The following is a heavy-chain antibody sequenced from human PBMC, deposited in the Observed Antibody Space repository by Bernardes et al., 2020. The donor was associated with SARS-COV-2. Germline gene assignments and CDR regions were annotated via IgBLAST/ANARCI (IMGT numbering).Heavy chain of an antibody. V-gene: IGHV4-39*01. Sequence: SETLSLTCTVSGGSISSSSYYWGWIRQPPGKGLEWIGSIYYSGSTYYNPSLKSRVTISVDTSKNQFSLKLSSVTAADTAVYYCARQSPHYYYDSSGYYRMGAFDIWGQGTMVTVSS. J-gene: IGHJ3*02. CDR3: ARQSPHYYYDSSGYYRMGAFDI. CDR2: IYYSGST. CDR1: GGSISSSSYY. D-gene: IGHD3-22*01.